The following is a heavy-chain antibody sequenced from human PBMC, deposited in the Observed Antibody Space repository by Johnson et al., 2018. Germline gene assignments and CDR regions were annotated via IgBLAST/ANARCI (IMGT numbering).Heavy chain of an antibody. CDR2: IDYDGSRT. D-gene: IGHD2/OR15-2a*01. Sequence: LQESGGGLVQPGGSLRISCTASGFSLTNYWMHWVRQAPGKGLVWVSRIDYDGSRTNYADSVKGRFSISRDNAKNTLHLQMNSLRVDETALYYCVREGFYGSLDIWGHGTMVSVSS. CDR3: VREGFYGSLDI. CDR1: GFSLTNYW. J-gene: IGHJ3*02. V-gene: IGHV3-74*01.